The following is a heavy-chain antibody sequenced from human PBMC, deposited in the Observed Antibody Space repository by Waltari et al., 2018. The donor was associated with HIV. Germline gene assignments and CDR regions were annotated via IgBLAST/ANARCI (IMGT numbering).Heavy chain of an antibody. CDR2: IKKDGSEK. Sequence: EVQLVESGGGLVKPGGSLRLSCAASGFTFGSFWMRWVRQAPGKGLEWVANIKKDGSEKYYGDSVNGRFTISRDNAENSLYLQMNSLRAEDTAVYYCARGGFYGSGSKVNWGQGTLVTVSS. D-gene: IGHD3-10*01. CDR3: ARGGFYGSGSKVN. CDR1: GFTFGSFW. J-gene: IGHJ4*02. V-gene: IGHV3-7*04.